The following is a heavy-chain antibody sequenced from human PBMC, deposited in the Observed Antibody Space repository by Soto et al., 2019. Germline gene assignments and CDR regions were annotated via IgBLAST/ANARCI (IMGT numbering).Heavy chain of an antibody. CDR2: IIPIFGTA. V-gene: IGHV1-69*06. J-gene: IGHJ4*02. CDR3: ARVGEQWLVGVFDY. D-gene: IGHD6-19*01. Sequence: SEKVSCKASGGTFSSYAISWVRQAPGQGLEWMGGIIPIFGTANYAQKFQSRVTITADKSTSTAYMELSSLRSEDTAVYYCARVGEQWLVGVFDYWGQGTLVTVSS. CDR1: GGTFSSYA.